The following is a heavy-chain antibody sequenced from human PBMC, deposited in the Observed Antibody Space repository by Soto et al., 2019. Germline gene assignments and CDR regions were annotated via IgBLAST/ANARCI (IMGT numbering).Heavy chain of an antibody. CDR2: IDPSDSYT. D-gene: IGHD2-15*01. CDR1: GYSFTIYW. V-gene: IGHV5-10-1*01. J-gene: IGHJ3*02. Sequence: GESLKISCKGSGYSFTIYWISWVRQMPGKGLEWMGRIDPSDSYTNYSPSFQGHVTISADKSISTAYLQWSSLKASDTAMYYCARPGYHDPGAFDIWGQGTMVTVSS. CDR3: ARPGYHDPGAFDI.